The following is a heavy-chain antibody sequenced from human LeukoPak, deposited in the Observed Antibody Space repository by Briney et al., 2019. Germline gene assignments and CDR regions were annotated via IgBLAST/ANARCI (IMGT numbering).Heavy chain of an antibody. J-gene: IGHJ4*02. CDR3: ARDLSHRYNYDSRGYYILFDH. D-gene: IGHD3-22*01. Sequence: ASVNVSCTASGYIFTSYGISWVRQAPGQGLEWMGWISAYNGNTNYAQKLQGRVTMTTDTSTTTAYMELRSLRSDDTAVYYCARDLSHRYNYDSRGYYILFDHWGQGTLVTVSS. CDR1: GYIFTSYG. CDR2: ISAYNGNT. V-gene: IGHV1-18*01.